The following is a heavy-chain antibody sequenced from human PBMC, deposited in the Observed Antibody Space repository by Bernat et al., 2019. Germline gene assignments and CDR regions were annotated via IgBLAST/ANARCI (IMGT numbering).Heavy chain of an antibody. CDR1: GFTFSSYA. CDR2: ISGSGGST. CDR3: AKALDPYYYDSSGYSISY. J-gene: IGHJ4*02. V-gene: IGHV3-23*01. D-gene: IGHD3-22*01. Sequence: EVQLLESGGGLVQPGGSLRLSCAASGFTFSSYAMSWVRQAPGKGLEWVSVISGSGGSTYYADSVKGQFTISRDNSKNTLYLQMNSLRAEDTAVYYCAKALDPYYYDSSGYSISYWGQGTLVTVSS.